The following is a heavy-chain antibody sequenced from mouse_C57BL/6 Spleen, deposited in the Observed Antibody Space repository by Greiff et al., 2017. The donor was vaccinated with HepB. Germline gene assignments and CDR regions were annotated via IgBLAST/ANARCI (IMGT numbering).Heavy chain of an antibody. CDR1: GYTFTDYY. V-gene: IGHV1-76*01. CDR3: ARGNYYGSSCCDY. J-gene: IGHJ2*01. D-gene: IGHD1-1*01. CDR2: IYPGSGNT. Sequence: QVHVKQSGAELVRPGASVKLSCKASGYTFTDYYINWVKQRPGQGLEWIARIYPGSGNTYYNEKFKGKATLTAEKSSSTAYMQLSSLTSEDSAVYFCARGNYYGSSCCDYWGQGTTLTVSS.